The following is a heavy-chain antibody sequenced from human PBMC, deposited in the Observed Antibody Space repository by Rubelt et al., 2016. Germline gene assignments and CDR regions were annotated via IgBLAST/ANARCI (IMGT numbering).Heavy chain of an antibody. Sequence: QVQLVQSGAEVKKPGASVKVSCKASGYTFSTYGISWVRQAPGQGLEWMGWISAYNGNTDYAQRVQGRVTLTTETSTSTAYMELRSLRSDDTAVYYCARGSGSYTFDYWGQGTLVTVSS. CDR2: ISAYNGNT. V-gene: IGHV1-18*04. J-gene: IGHJ4*02. CDR1: GYTFSTYG. D-gene: IGHD1-26*01. CDR3: ARGSGSYTFDY.